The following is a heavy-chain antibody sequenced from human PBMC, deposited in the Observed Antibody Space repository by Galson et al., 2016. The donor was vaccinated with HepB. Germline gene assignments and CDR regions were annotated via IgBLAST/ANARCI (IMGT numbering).Heavy chain of an antibody. J-gene: IGHJ3*02. CDR1: GFTFSISS. V-gene: IGHV3-21*01. CDR2: ISTRSSYI. Sequence: SLRLSCAVSGFTFSISSMNWVRQAPGKGLEWVSSISTRSSYIYYAASVKGRFTISRDNAKTSLYLQMNSLRAEDTAVYYCARTLPRAGAFDIWGQGTMVTVSS. CDR3: ARTLPRAGAFDI.